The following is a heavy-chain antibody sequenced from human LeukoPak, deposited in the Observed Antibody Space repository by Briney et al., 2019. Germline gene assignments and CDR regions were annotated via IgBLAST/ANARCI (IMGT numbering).Heavy chain of an antibody. V-gene: IGHV5-51*01. J-gene: IGHJ4*02. D-gene: IGHD3-10*01. Sequence: GASLQISCKGSGYSFTSHWIGWVRQMPGKGLEWMGIVNPDDSDTIYSPSFQGQVTISADESITTAYLQWSSLKASDTAMYYCARLRWPRGGRSSFDYWGQGALVTVSS. CDR1: GYSFTSHW. CDR3: ARLRWPRGGRSSFDY. CDR2: VNPDDSDT.